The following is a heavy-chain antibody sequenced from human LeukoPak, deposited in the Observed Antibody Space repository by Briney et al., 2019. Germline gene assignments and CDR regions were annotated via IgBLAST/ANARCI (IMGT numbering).Heavy chain of an antibody. Sequence: SVKVSCKASGGTFSSYTISWVRQAPGQGLEWMGRIIPILGIANYAQKFQGRVTITADKSTSTAYMELSSLRSEDTAVYKSARGVEMATIGFDYWGQGAPVTVSS. CDR3: ARGVEMATIGFDY. J-gene: IGHJ4*02. D-gene: IGHD5-24*01. V-gene: IGHV1-69*02. CDR2: IIPILGIA. CDR1: GGTFSSYT.